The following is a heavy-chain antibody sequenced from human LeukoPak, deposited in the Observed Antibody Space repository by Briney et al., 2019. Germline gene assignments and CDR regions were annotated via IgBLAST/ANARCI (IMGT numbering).Heavy chain of an antibody. J-gene: IGHJ4*02. V-gene: IGHV4-30-4*01. Sequence: SQNLSLNSTVYSFSISNGDYNWSWIRQPPGKGLELVGHIYYSGSTYYNPSLKSIITISVDTSKNQFSLKLSSVTAADTAVYYCASAAPGCRSTSCYATCFDYWGQGTLVTVSS. D-gene: IGHD2-2*01. CDR3: ASAAPGCRSTSCYATCFDY. CDR2: IYYSGST. CDR1: SFSISNGDYN.